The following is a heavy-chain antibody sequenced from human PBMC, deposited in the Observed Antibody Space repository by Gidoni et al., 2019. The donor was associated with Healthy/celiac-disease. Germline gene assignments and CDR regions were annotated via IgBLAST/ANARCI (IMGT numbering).Heavy chain of an antibody. D-gene: IGHD2-2*01. CDR3: AGGVPYCSSTSCYEYYYYMDV. J-gene: IGHJ6*03. V-gene: IGHV1-69*01. CDR1: GGTFSSYA. Sequence: QVQLVQSGAEVKKPGSSVTVSCKASGGTFSSYAISWGGQAPGQGLEWMGGIIPTFGTANYAQKIQGRVTITADESTSTAYMELSSLRSEDTAVDYCAGGVPYCSSTSCYEYYYYMDVWGKGTTVTVSS. CDR2: IIPTFGTA.